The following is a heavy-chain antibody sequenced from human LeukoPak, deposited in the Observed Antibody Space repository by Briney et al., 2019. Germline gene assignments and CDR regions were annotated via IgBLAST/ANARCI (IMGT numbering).Heavy chain of an antibody. CDR3: ARDGCGSTSCYYYYGMDV. CDR1: GGSFDGYY. V-gene: IGHV4-34*01. D-gene: IGHD2-2*01. CDR2: INDSGIT. J-gene: IGHJ6*02. Sequence: SETLSLTCNVSGGSFDGYYWSWIRETPEKGMEWIGEINDSGITNYNPSLKSRVIMSVDTSKNQFSLKLSSVTAADTAVYYCARDGCGSTSCYYYYGMDVWGQGTTVTVSS.